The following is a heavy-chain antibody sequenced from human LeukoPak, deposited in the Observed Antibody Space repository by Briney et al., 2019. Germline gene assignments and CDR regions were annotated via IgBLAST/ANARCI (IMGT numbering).Heavy chain of an antibody. V-gene: IGHV1-46*01. CDR1: GYTFTGYY. Sequence: ASVKISCKASGYTFTGYYMHWVRQAPGQGLEWMGIINPSGGSTSYAQKFQGRVTMTRDMSTSTVYMELSSLRSEDTAVYYCARGVAGKYYYYYMDVWGKGTTVTVSS. CDR3: ARGVAGKYYYYYMDV. CDR2: INPSGGST. J-gene: IGHJ6*03.